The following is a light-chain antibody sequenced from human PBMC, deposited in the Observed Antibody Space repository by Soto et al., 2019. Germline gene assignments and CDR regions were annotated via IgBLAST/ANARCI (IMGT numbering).Light chain of an antibody. CDR1: SSDVGGYNY. CDR3: SSYTRSSTYG. Sequence: QSALTQPASVSGSPGQSITISCTGTSSDVGGYNYVSWYQQHPGKAPKLMIYDVSNRPSGVSNRFSGSKSGNTASLTISGLQAEDEAEDYCSSYTRSSTYGFGPGTKLTVL. V-gene: IGLV2-14*01. J-gene: IGLJ1*01. CDR2: DVS.